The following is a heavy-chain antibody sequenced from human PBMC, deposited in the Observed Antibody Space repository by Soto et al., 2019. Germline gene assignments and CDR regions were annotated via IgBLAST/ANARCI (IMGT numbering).Heavy chain of an antibody. CDR3: AAGGGYCSSTSCYLYYYGMDA. V-gene: IGHV1-58*01. D-gene: IGHD2-2*01. Sequence: SVKVSCKASVFTFASSAVQWVRQARGQRLEWIGWIVVGSGNTNYAQKFQERVTITRDMSTSTAYMELSSLRSEDTAVYYCAAGGGYCSSTSCYLYYYGMDAWGQGTTVTVSS. CDR2: IVVGSGNT. J-gene: IGHJ6*02. CDR1: VFTFASSA.